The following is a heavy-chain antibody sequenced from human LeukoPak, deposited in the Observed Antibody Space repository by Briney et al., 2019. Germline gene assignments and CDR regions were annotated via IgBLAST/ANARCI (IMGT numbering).Heavy chain of an antibody. V-gene: IGHV4-34*01. CDR2: INHSGST. Sequence: PSETLSLTCAVYGGSFSGYYWSWIRQPPGKGLEWIGEINHSGSTNYNPSLKSRVTISVDTSKNQFSLKLSSVTAADTAVYYCARVGLLLAPAHWGQGTLVTVCS. CDR3: ARVGLLLAPAH. CDR1: GGSFSGYY. J-gene: IGHJ1*01. D-gene: IGHD1-26*01.